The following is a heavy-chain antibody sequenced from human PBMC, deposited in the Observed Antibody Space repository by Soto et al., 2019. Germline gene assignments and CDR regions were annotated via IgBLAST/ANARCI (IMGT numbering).Heavy chain of an antibody. Sequence: QVQLQESGPGLVKPSQTLSLTCTVSGGSISSGDYYWSWIRQPPGKGLEWIGYIYYSGSTYYNPSLKSRVTISVDTSKNQFSLKLSSVTAADTAVYYCARGTAVGELLAVYYYGMDVWGQGTTVTVSS. V-gene: IGHV4-30-4*01. CDR1: GGSISSGDYY. J-gene: IGHJ6*02. CDR2: IYYSGST. D-gene: IGHD3-10*01. CDR3: ARGTAVGELLAVYYYGMDV.